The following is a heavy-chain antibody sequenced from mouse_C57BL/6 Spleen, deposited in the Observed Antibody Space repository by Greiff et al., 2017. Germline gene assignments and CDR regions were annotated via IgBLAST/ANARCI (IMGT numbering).Heavy chain of an antibody. CDR2: IDPETGGP. CDR1: GYTFTDYE. V-gene: IGHV1-15*01. J-gene: IGHJ3*01. Sequence: QVQLQQSGAQLVRSGSSVTLSCKPSGYTFTDYEMHLVKQTPVHGLEWIGAIDPETGGPAYNQKFKGKAILTADQSSSTAYMELRSLTSEDSAVYYSTRSDYGSSPAWFAHWGQETLVTVSA. D-gene: IGHD1-1*01. CDR3: TRSDYGSSPAWFAH.